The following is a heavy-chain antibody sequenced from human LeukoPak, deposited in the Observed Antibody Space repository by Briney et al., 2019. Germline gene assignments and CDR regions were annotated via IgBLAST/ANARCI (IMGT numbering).Heavy chain of an antibody. CDR2: ISSSSSNM. CDR3: ASLSSSDWYGDY. Sequence: GGSLRLSCAAYGFTFSNRYMNWVRQAPGKGLEWLSYISSSSSNMYYADSVKGRFTISRDNAENSLYLQMSSLGDDDTAVYYCASLSSSDWYGDYWGQGTLVTVSS. CDR1: GFTFSNRY. D-gene: IGHD6-19*01. V-gene: IGHV3-48*02. J-gene: IGHJ4*02.